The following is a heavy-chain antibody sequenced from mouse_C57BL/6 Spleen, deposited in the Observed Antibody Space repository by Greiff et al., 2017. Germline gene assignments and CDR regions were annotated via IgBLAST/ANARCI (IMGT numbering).Heavy chain of an antibody. CDR1: GYTFTSYT. CDR3: ARGITPVPFNY. V-gene: IGHV1-4*01. CDR2: INPSSGYT. D-gene: IGHD1-2*01. J-gene: IGHJ2*01. Sequence: QVQLKQSGAELARPGASVKMSCKASGYTFTSYTMHWVKQRPGQGLEWIGYINPSSGYTKYNQKFKDKATLTADKPSSTAYMQLSSLTSVDSAVYYCARGITPVPFNYWSQGTTLTVSS.